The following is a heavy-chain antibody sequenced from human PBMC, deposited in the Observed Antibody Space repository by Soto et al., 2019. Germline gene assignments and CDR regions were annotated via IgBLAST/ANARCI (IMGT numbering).Heavy chain of an antibody. V-gene: IGHV3-21*01. CDR2: ISSSSSYI. CDR3: ASLLVVVAATDAFDI. CDR1: GFTFSSYS. D-gene: IGHD2-15*01. Sequence: GGSLRLSCAASGFTFSSYSMNWVRQAPGKGLEWVSSISSSSSYIYYADSVKGRFTISRDNAKNSLYLQMNSLRAEDTAVYYCASLLVVVAATDAFDIWGQGTMVTV. J-gene: IGHJ3*02.